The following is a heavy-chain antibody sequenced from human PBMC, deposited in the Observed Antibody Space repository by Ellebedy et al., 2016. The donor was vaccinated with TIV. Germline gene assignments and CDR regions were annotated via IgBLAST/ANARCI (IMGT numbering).Heavy chain of an antibody. CDR2: IYPGGSDT. CDR3: ARRGYSNYYFDY. Sequence: GESLKISXKGSGYTFTTYWIGWVRQMPGKGLEWMGIIYPGGSDTRYSPSFQGQVTISADKSISTAYLQWSSLKASDTAMYYCARRGYSNYYFDYWGQGTLVTVSS. V-gene: IGHV5-51*01. J-gene: IGHJ4*02. D-gene: IGHD4-11*01. CDR1: GYTFTTYW.